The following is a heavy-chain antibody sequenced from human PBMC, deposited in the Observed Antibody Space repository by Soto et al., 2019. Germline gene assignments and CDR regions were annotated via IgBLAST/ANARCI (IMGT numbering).Heavy chain of an antibody. Sequence: PSETLSLTCAVYGGSFSGYYWSWIRQPPGKGLEWIGEINHSGSTNYNPSLKSRVTISVDTSKNQFSLKLSSVTAADTAVYYCARPLGGYCSGGSCYSVPWFDPWGQGTLVTVSS. J-gene: IGHJ5*02. D-gene: IGHD2-15*01. V-gene: IGHV4-34*01. CDR1: GGSFSGYY. CDR2: INHSGST. CDR3: ARPLGGYCSGGSCYSVPWFDP.